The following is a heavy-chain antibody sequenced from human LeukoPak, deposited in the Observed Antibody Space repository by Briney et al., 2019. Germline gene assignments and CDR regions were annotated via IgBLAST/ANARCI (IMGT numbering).Heavy chain of an antibody. V-gene: IGHV3-15*04. D-gene: IGHD3-22*01. CDR2: IESEADGGTT. CDR3: TAPYFDSAGFYLWSAFDI. J-gene: IGHJ3*02. CDR1: GFPFPNAR. Sequence: GGSLRLSCAASGFPFPNARMTWVRQAPGKGLERVGRIESEADGGTTEYAAPVKGRFTISRDDSKNTLYLQMNSLRTGDTAIYYCTAPYFDSAGFYLWSAFDIWGQGTMVTVSS.